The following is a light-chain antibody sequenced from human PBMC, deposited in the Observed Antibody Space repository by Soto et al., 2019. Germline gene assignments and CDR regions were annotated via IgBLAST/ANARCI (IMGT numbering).Light chain of an antibody. Sequence: SYELTQPSSVSVSPEQTARITCSGDVLAKKYARWFQQKPGQAPVVVIYKDSERPSGIPERFSGSSSGTTVTLTISGAQVEDEADYYCYSVADNNVIFGGGTQLTVL. J-gene: IGLJ2*01. CDR1: VLAKKY. V-gene: IGLV3-27*01. CDR2: KDS. CDR3: YSVADNNVI.